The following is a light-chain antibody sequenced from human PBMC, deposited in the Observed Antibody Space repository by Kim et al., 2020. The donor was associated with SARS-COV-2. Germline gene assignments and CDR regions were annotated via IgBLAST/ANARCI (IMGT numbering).Light chain of an antibody. Sequence: AAVGDRVTLTCRASQDISQYLNWYQQKPGEAPKLVIYDAFNLETGVTSRFRGSGSGTDFTFTITSLQPEDIATYYCQHYDKLPMYTFGQGTKLEI. J-gene: IGKJ2*01. V-gene: IGKV1-33*01. CDR3: QHYDKLPMYT. CDR1: QDISQY. CDR2: DAF.